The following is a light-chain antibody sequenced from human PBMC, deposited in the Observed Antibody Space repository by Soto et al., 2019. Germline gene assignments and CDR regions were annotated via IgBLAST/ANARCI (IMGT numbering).Light chain of an antibody. CDR2: GSS. V-gene: IGKV1-39*01. CDR1: QAISSY. CDR3: QQSHTTPAT. J-gene: IGKJ5*01. Sequence: DIQMTQSPSSLSASVGDRVTITCRAGQAISSYLNWYQHKPGTAPRLLVYGSSRLQSGVPSRFSGSGSGTHFTLSNTALQPDDFATYYCQQSHTTPATFGQGTRVDIK.